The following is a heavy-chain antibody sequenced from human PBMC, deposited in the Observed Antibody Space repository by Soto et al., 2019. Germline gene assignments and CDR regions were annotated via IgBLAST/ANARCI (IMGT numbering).Heavy chain of an antibody. J-gene: IGHJ4*02. D-gene: IGHD3-3*01. CDR3: ASGKDYTLDY. Sequence: ADTLSLTCAVSGDSVSSGRWWSWVRHPPGTGLEWTGEIFHSGSTNYNPSLKSRVTTSVDMYTNQVSLRVNSVTAADTAVYYCASGKDYTLDYWGQGTLVTVS. V-gene: IGHV4-4*02. CDR2: IFHSGST. CDR1: GDSVSSGRW.